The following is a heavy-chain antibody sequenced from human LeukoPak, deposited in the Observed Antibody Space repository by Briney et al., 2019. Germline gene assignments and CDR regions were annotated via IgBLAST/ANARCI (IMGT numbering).Heavy chain of an antibody. CDR1: GGSISNYY. CDR3: AGGTLYSGWSYYFDY. CDR2: VYYSGTT. Sequence: SETLSLTCTVSGGSISNYYWSWIRQPPGKALEWIGSVYYSGTTSYNPSLKSRVTISVDMSKNHFSLRLSSVTAADTAMYYCAGGTLYSGWSYYFDYWGQGSQVTVSS. J-gene: IGHJ4*02. D-gene: IGHD6-19*01. V-gene: IGHV4-59*12.